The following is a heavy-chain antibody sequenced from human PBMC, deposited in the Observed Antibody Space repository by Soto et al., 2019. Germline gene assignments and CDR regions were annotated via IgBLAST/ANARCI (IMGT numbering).Heavy chain of an antibody. D-gene: IGHD5-12*01. CDR1: GGTFSSYA. Sequence: GASVKVSCKASGGTFSSYANSWVRQAPGQGLEWMGGIIPIFGTANYAQKFQGRVTITADESTSTAYMELSSLRSEDTAVYYCARGGGYELFDYWGQGTLVTVSS. CDR2: IIPIFGTA. V-gene: IGHV1-69*13. J-gene: IGHJ4*02. CDR3: ARGGGYELFDY.